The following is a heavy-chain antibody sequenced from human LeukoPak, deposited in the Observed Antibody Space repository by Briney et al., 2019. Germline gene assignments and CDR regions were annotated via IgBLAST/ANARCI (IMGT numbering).Heavy chain of an antibody. D-gene: IGHD4-17*01. CDR2: ISSSSSYI. CDR3: ARDLMTTVTKGDIDY. J-gene: IGHJ4*02. Sequence: GGSLRLSCAASGFTFGSYSMNWVRQAPGKGLEWVSSISSSSSYIYYADSVKGRFTISRDNAKNSLYLQMNSLRAEDTAVYYCARDLMTTVTKGDIDYWGQGTLVTVSS. CDR1: GFTFGSYS. V-gene: IGHV3-21*01.